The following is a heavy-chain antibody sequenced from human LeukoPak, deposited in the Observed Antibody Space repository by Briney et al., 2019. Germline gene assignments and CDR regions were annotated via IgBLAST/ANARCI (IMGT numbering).Heavy chain of an antibody. CDR3: AKDLGEYCSSTSCRQNWFDP. Sequence: GRSLRLSCAASGFTFSSYGMHWVRQAPGKGLEWVAVIWYDGSNKYYADSVKGRFTISRDNSKNTLYLQMNSLRAEDTAVYYCAKDLGEYCSSTSCRQNWFDPWGQGTLVTVSS. J-gene: IGHJ5*02. D-gene: IGHD2-2*01. V-gene: IGHV3-33*06. CDR2: IWYDGSNK. CDR1: GFTFSSYG.